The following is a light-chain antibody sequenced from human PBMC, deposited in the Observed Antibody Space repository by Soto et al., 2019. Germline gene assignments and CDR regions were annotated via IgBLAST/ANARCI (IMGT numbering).Light chain of an antibody. J-gene: IGKJ3*01. Sequence: IQLTQSPSSLSASVGDRVTITCRASQGISSFLAWYQQKPGKAPELLIYGASTLQSGVPSRFSGRGSGTDFNLTIGSLQPEDFAPYAGQQLNSFPIPFGPGTKVDI. CDR3: QQLNSFPIP. V-gene: IGKV1-9*01. CDR2: GAS. CDR1: QGISSF.